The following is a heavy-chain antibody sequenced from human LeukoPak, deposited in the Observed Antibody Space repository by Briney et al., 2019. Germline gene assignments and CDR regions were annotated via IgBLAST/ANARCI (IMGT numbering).Heavy chain of an antibody. CDR2: IYHSGST. CDR1: GYSLSSGYY. CDR3: ARFTPQGYGWGGYNRFDP. V-gene: IGHV4-38-2*02. Sequence: PSETLSLTCTVSGYSLSSGYYWGWIRQPPGKGLEGIGSIYHSGSTYYNPSLKSRVTIAVDTSKNQFSLKLSSVTAADTAVYYCARFTPQGYGWGGYNRFDPWGQGTLVTVSS. D-gene: IGHD3-16*01. J-gene: IGHJ5*02.